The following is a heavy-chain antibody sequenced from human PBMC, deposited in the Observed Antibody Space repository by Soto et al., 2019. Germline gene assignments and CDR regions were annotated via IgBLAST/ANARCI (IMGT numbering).Heavy chain of an antibody. V-gene: IGHV3-23*01. J-gene: IGHJ6*02. CDR2: ISGSGGDT. CDR1: GFSFSTYG. D-gene: IGHD1-26*01. CDR3: ARDGGWELLLDYYYYGMDV. Sequence: GGSMRLSCAASGFSFSTYGMGWVRQPPGKGLEWVSGISGSGGDTYYADSVKGRFTISRDNSKNTLYLQMNSLRAEDTAAYYCARDGGWELLLDYYYYGMDVWGQGTTVTVSS.